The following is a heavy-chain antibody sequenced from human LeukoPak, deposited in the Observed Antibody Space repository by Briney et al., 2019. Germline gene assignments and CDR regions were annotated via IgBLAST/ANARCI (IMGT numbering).Heavy chain of an antibody. J-gene: IGHJ4*02. Sequence: GGSLRLSCAASGFTFSSYGMSWVRQAPGKGLEWVSTIGGTGGSTYYADSVKGRFTISRDNSKSTLYLQMNSLRAEDTAVYYCAREAYSSGIGYWGQGTLVTVSS. D-gene: IGHD6-19*01. CDR3: AREAYSSGIGY. V-gene: IGHV3-23*01. CDR1: GFTFSSYG. CDR2: IGGTGGST.